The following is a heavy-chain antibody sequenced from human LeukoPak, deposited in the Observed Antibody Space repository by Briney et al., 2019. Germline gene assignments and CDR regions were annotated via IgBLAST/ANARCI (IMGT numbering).Heavy chain of an antibody. D-gene: IGHD5-18*01. CDR2: ISSSGSTI. J-gene: IGHJ4*02. Sequence: GGSLRLSCAASGFTFSSYEMNWVRQAPGKGLEWVSYISSSGSTIYYADSVKGRFTISRDNAKNSLYLQMNSLRAEDTAVYYCARETRGYSYGFDYWGQGTLVTVSS. CDR3: ARETRGYSYGFDY. V-gene: IGHV3-48*03. CDR1: GFTFSSYE.